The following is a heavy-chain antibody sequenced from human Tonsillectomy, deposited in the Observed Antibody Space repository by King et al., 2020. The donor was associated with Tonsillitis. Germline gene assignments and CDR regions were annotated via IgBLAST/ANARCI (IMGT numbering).Heavy chain of an antibody. CDR1: GFTFSSYE. CDR3: AREGIDYYDSSGYYRVDAFDI. D-gene: IGHD3-22*01. CDR2: ISSCGSTI. V-gene: IGHV3-48*03. J-gene: IGHJ3*02. Sequence: QLVQSGGGLVQPGGSLRLSCAASGFTFSSYEMNWVRQAPGKGLEWVSYISSCGSTIYYADSVKGRFTISRDNAKNSLYLQMNSLRAEDTAVYYCAREGIDYYDSSGYYRVDAFDIWGQGTMVTVSS.